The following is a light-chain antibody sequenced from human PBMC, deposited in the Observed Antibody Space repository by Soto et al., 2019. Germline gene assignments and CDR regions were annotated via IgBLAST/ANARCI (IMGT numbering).Light chain of an antibody. V-gene: IGKV1-6*01. J-gene: IGKJ4*01. CDR1: QGIRND. Sequence: AIRMTQSPSSLSASVGDRVTITCRASQGIRNDLGWYQQKPGKAPKLLIYAASSLQSGVPSRFSGSGSGTDFTLTISSLQPEDSASYYCLQDNNYPLTFGGGTKVDIK. CDR3: LQDNNYPLT. CDR2: AAS.